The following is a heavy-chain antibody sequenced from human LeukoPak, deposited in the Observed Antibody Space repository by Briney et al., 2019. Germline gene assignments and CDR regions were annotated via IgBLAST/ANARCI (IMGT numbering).Heavy chain of an antibody. D-gene: IGHD3-3*01. Sequence: SETLSLTCTVSGGSISSGDYYWSWICQPPGKGLEWIGYIYYSGSTYYNPSLKSRVTISVDTSKNQFSLKLSSVTAADTAVYYCARAGPRSSYYDFWSGTGKVDVWGKGTTVTVSS. J-gene: IGHJ6*04. V-gene: IGHV4-30-4*08. CDR1: GGSISSGDYY. CDR2: IYYSGST. CDR3: ARAGPRSSYYDFWSGTGKVDV.